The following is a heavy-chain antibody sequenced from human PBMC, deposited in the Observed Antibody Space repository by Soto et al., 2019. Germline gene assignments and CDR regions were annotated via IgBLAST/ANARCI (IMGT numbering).Heavy chain of an antibody. D-gene: IGHD2-15*01. CDR1: GGSFSGYF. J-gene: IGHJ4*02. CDR2: INHSGST. V-gene: IGHV4-34*01. Sequence: PSETLSLTCAVYGGSFSGYFWNWIRQPPGKGLEWIGEINHSGSTNYNPSLKSRVTMSVDRSKNQFSLKLSSVTAADTAVYYCASGQVVAAQHWGQGTLVTVSS. CDR3: ASGQVVAAQH.